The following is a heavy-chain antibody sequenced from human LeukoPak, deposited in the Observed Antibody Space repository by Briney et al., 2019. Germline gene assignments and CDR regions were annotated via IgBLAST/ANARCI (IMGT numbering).Heavy chain of an antibody. CDR3: VKERGPFDAFDI. CDR2: IWSDGNNK. V-gene: IGHV3-33*06. J-gene: IGHJ3*02. CDR1: GFPLSNYG. Sequence: GSPRPPWAATGFPLSNYGLDLVPPAPGQGPGWVAVIWSDGNNKFYADSVKGRFTFSRDNSRNTLSLQMNSLRAEDTAIYYCVKERGPFDAFDIWGQGTMVTVSS.